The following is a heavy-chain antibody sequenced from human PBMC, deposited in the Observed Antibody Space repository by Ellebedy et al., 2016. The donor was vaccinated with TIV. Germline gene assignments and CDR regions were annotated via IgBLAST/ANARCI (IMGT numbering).Heavy chain of an antibody. CDR1: GFTFTSFG. J-gene: IGHJ4*02. Sequence: ASVKVSCKASGFTFTSFGISWVRQAPGQGLERMGWISAYTGDTEFAQRFQGRVTLTTDASTSTAYMELRSLRSDDTAIYYCARDMVQGMVSRYLWFDYWGQGTLVTVSS. CDR3: ARDMVQGMVSRYLWFDY. CDR2: ISAYTGDT. V-gene: IGHV1-18*04. D-gene: IGHD5/OR15-5a*01.